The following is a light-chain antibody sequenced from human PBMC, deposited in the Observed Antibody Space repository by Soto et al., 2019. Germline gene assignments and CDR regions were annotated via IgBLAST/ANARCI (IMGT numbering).Light chain of an antibody. Sequence: QSALTQPASVSGSPGQSITISCTGTSSDVGAYNYVSWYQHHPGKVPKLLIYDVNMRPPGISNRFSGSKSGNTASLTISGIQAEDVGYYYCGSYTNSITLVFGGGTKLTVL. CDR3: GSYTNSITLV. J-gene: IGLJ2*01. CDR1: SSDVGAYNY. V-gene: IGLV2-14*03. CDR2: DVN.